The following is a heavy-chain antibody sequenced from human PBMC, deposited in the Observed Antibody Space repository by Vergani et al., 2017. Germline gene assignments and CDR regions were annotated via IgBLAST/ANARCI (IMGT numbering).Heavy chain of an antibody. V-gene: IGHV4-34*01. CDR1: GFTFSNAW. Sequence: VQLVESGGGLVKPGGSLRLSCAASGFTFSNAWMSWIRQPPGKGLEWIGEINHSGSTNYNPSLKSRVTISVDTSKNQFSLKLSSVTAADTAVYYCARLPPLLGYCTNGVCPNYFDYWGQGTLVTVSS. D-gene: IGHD2-8*01. CDR2: INHSGST. J-gene: IGHJ4*02. CDR3: ARLPPLLGYCTNGVCPNYFDY.